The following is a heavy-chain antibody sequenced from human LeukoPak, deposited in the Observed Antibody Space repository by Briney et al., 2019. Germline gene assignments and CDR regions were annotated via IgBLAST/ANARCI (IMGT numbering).Heavy chain of an antibody. CDR3: ATLGAVAGSRSELDY. Sequence: GGSLRLSCAASGFTFSSYAMSWVRQAPGKGREWVSAIIGSGGSTYYADSVKGRFTISRENSKNTLYLQMNSLRAEDTAVYYCATLGAVAGSRSELDYWGQGTLVTVSS. V-gene: IGHV3-23*01. J-gene: IGHJ4*02. D-gene: IGHD6-19*01. CDR2: IIGSGGST. CDR1: GFTFSSYA.